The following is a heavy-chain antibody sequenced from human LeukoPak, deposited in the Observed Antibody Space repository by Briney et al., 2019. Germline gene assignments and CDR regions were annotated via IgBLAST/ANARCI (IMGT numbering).Heavy chain of an antibody. D-gene: IGHD6-13*01. V-gene: IGHV3-69-1*02. CDR1: GFTFSDYA. J-gene: IGHJ4*02. CDR3: ARGNSRCLDY. Sequence: GGSLRLSCVASGFTFSDYAMNWVRQAPGKGLEWVSYITSGSTIYYADSVKGRFTISRDNAKNSLYLQMNSLRADDTAVYYCARGNSRCLDYWGQGTLVTVSS. CDR2: ITSGSTI.